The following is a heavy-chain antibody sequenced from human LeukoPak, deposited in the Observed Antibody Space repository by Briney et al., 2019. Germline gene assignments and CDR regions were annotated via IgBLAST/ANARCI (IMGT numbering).Heavy chain of an antibody. V-gene: IGHV3-23*01. D-gene: IGHD3-10*01. CDR1: GFTFSSYV. CDR3: AKHGSGSYYVYYYGMDV. J-gene: IGHJ6*02. CDR2: ISGSGGST. Sequence: PGGSLRLSCAASGFTFSSYVMHWVRQAPGKGLEWVSAISGSGGSTYYADSVKGRFTISRDNSKNTLYLQMNSLRAEDTAVYYCAKHGSGSYYVYYYGMDVWGQGTTVTVSS.